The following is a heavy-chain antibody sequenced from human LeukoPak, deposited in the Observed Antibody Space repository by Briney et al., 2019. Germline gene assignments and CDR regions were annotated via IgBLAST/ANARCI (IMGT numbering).Heavy chain of an antibody. CDR2: INSDGSST. CDR1: GFTFSSYW. V-gene: IGHV3-74*01. J-gene: IGHJ1*01. CDR3: ARNEPIHCSSTSCSPRRGYFQH. Sequence: GGSLRLSCAASGFTFSSYWMHWVRQAPGKGLVWVSRINSDGSSTSYADSVKGRFTISRDNAKNSLYLQMNSLRAEDTAVYYCARNEPIHCSSTSCSPRRGYFQHWGQGTLVTVSS. D-gene: IGHD2-2*01.